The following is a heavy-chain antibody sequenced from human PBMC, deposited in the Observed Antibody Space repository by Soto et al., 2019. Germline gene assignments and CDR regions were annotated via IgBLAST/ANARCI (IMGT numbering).Heavy chain of an antibody. J-gene: IGHJ4*02. D-gene: IGHD1-7*01. V-gene: IGHV4-34*01. Sequence: SETLSLTCAVYGGSFSGYYWSWIRQPPGKGLEWIGEINHSGSTNYNPSLKSRVTISVDTSKNQFSLKLSSVTAADTAVYYCARGRSRGTGTTGYWGQGTLVTVPQ. CDR3: ARGRSRGTGTTGY. CDR2: INHSGST. CDR1: GGSFSGYY.